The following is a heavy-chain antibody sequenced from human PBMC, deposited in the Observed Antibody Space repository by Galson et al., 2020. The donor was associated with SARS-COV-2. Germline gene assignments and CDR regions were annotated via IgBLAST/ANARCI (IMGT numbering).Heavy chain of an antibody. J-gene: IGHJ6*02. CDR1: GCSISSYY. CDR3: ARVASPGGYDSSGYYYHYYYYGMDV. Sequence: SETLSLICIVSGCSISSYYWSWIRQPPGKGLDWIAYIYHSGSTNNNPSLKSRITITVDTAKNQFSLKLSSVTAADTAVYYCARVASPGGYDSSGYYYHYYYYGMDVWGQGTTVTVSS. D-gene: IGHD3-22*01. CDR2: IYHSGST. V-gene: IGHV4-59*01.